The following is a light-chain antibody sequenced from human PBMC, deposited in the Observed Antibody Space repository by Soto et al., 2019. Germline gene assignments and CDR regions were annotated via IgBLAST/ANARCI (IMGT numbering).Light chain of an antibody. Sequence: SYELTQRPSVSVSPGQTASITCSGGKLGDKYACWYQQKPGQSPVLVIYQDSKRPSGIPERFSGSNSGNTATLTISGTQAMDEADYYCQAWDSSTAHVFGTGTKLTVL. CDR3: QAWDSSTAHV. V-gene: IGLV3-1*01. CDR2: QDS. CDR1: KLGDKY. J-gene: IGLJ1*01.